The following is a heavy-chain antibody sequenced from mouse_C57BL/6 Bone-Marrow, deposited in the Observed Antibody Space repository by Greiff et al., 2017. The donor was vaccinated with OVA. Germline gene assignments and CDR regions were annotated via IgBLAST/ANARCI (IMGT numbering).Heavy chain of an antibody. V-gene: IGHV5-9-1*02. J-gene: IGHJ4*01. Sequence: EVKVEESGEGLVKPGGSLKLSCAASGFTFSSYAMSWVRQTPEKRLEWVAYISSGGDYIYYADTVKGRFTISRDNARNTLYLQMSSLKSEDTAMYYCTREAAQYYAMDYWGQGTSVTVSS. CDR1: GFTFSSYA. D-gene: IGHD3-2*02. CDR2: ISSGGDYI. CDR3: TREAAQYYAMDY.